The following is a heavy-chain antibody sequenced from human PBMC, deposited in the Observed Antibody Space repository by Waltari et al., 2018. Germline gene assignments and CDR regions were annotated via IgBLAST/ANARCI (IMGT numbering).Heavy chain of an antibody. V-gene: IGHV4-39*01. J-gene: IGHJ3*02. CDR1: GGSLSSGSYY. D-gene: IGHD3-16*01. Sequence: QLQLQESGTGLVKPSETLSLTCTVPGGSLSSGSYYWGWIRQPPGKGLEWIGSINSSGSTYYNPSRKSRVTISVETSKNQFSLKLSSVTAADTAVYDCARHWGPNAVDIWGQGTMVTVSS. CDR2: INSSGST. CDR3: ARHWGPNAVDI.